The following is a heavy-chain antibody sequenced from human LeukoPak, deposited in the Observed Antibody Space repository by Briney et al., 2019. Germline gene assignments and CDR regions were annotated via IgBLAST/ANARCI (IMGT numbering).Heavy chain of an antibody. CDR2: INPSGGST. CDR1: GYTFTSYY. D-gene: IGHD3-22*01. V-gene: IGHV1-46*01. CDR3: ARDPPDSSESNYDSSGYR. J-gene: IGHJ4*02. Sequence: ASVTVSFKASGYTFTSYYMHWVRQAPGQGLEWMGIINPSGGSTSYAQKFQGRVTMTRDTSTSTAYMELSSLRSEDTAVYYCARDPPDSSESNYDSSGYRWGQGTLVTVSS.